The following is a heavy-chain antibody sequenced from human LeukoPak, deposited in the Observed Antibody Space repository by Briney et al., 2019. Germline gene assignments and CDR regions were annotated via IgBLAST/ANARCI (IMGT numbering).Heavy chain of an antibody. J-gene: IGHJ4*02. CDR3: AREGGSYNYFDY. CDR1: GFTFSSYE. V-gene: IGHV3-48*03. Sequence: GGSLRLSCAASGFTFSSYEMNWVRQAPGKGLEWVSYISSSGSTIYYADSVKGRFTISRDNAKNSLYLQMNSLRAEDTAVYYCAREGGSYNYFDYWGQGTLVTVSS. CDR2: ISSSGSTI. D-gene: IGHD1-26*01.